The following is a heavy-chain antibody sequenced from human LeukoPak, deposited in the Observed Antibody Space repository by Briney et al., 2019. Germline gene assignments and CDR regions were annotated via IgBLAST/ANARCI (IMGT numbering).Heavy chain of an antibody. CDR1: GYAFFGYW. V-gene: IGHV5-51*01. Sequence: GESLKISCRGSGYAFFGYWIGWVRQMPGKSLEWKGIIYPDDSRTEYSPSFQGQVTMSADKSMSTAYLQWSSLKASDTAMYYCARFSGRLLADNWFDPWGQGTLVTVSS. CDR2: IYPDDSRT. CDR3: ARFSGRLLADNWFDP. J-gene: IGHJ5*02. D-gene: IGHD1-26*01.